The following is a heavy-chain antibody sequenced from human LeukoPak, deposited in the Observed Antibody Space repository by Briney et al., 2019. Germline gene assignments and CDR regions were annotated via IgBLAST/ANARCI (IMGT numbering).Heavy chain of an antibody. CDR3: ARDFGFSPSSGYSFDY. CDR1: GFTFSRYG. CDR2: IWYDGSNR. V-gene: IGHV3-33*01. Sequence: PGRSLRLSCAASGFTFSRYGMHWVRQAPGKVLEWVAVIWYDGSNRQYVDSVKGRFTISRDNSKNTLYPQMNRLRADDTAVYYCARDFGFSPSSGYSFDYWGQGTLVTVSA. D-gene: IGHD3-22*01. J-gene: IGHJ4*02.